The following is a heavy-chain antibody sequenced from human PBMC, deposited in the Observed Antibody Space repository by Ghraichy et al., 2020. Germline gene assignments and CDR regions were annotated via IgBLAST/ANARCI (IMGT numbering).Heavy chain of an antibody. J-gene: IGHJ4*02. D-gene: IGHD3-10*01. CDR3: ARDFEGGVWFGELGPGY. V-gene: IGHV3-21*01. Sequence: GGSLRLSCAASGFTFSSYSMNWVRQAPGKGLEWVSSISSSSSYIYYADSVKGRFTISRDKAKNSLYLQMNSLRAEDTAVYYCARDFEGGVWFGELGPGYWGQGTLVTVSS. CDR1: GFTFSSYS. CDR2: ISSSSSYI.